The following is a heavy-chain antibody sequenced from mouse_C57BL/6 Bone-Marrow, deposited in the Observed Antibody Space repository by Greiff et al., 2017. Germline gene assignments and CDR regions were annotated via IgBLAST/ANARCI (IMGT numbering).Heavy chain of an antibody. V-gene: IGHV1-39*01. J-gene: IGHJ4*01. Sequence: VQLQQSGPELVKPGASVKISCKASGYSFTDYNMNWVKQSNGKSLEWIGVINPNYGTTSYNQKFKGKATLTVDQSSSTAYRQLNSLTSEDSAVYDCARGYDYDYAMDDWGQGTSVTVSA. CDR3: ARGYDYDYAMDD. CDR1: GYSFTDYN. D-gene: IGHD2-4*01. CDR2: INPNYGTT.